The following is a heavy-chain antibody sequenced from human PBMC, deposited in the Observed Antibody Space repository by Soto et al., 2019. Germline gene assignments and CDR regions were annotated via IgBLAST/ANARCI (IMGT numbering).Heavy chain of an antibody. CDR2: TFYRSKWSS. V-gene: IGHV6-1*01. CDR1: GDSVSDNSAA. J-gene: IGHJ4*02. D-gene: IGHD6-6*01. CDR3: ARDGYSSSYDFDY. Sequence: PSQTLSVTCAISGDSVSDNSAAWNWIRQSPSRGLEWLGRTFYRSKWSSDYAVSVQGRITITPDTSKNQFSLQLNSVTPEDTAVYYCARDGYSSSYDFDYWGQGTLVTVSS.